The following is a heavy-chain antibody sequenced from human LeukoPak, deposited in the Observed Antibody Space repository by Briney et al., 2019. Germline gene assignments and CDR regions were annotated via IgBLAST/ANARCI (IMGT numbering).Heavy chain of an antibody. D-gene: IGHD6-19*01. CDR1: GFTFSSYA. Sequence: GGSLRLSCAASGFTFSSYAMSWVRQAPGKGLEWVSAISGSGDSTYYADSVKGRFTISRDNSKKTLYMQMNSLREEDAAVYYCVKGVSAYSSGWYGTLTAFDIWGQGTMVTVSS. V-gene: IGHV3-23*01. CDR3: VKGVSAYSSGWYGTLTAFDI. J-gene: IGHJ3*02. CDR2: ISGSGDST.